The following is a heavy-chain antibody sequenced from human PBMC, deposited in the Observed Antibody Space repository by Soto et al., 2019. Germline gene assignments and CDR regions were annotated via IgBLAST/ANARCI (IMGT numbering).Heavy chain of an antibody. CDR3: GRDGSGGIIDS. V-gene: IGHV1-18*01. CDR1: GYTFTGYG. CDR2: ISVFNGNT. D-gene: IGHD2-15*01. Sequence: QVQLVQSGAEVKKPGASVKVSCKTSGYTFTGYGINWVRQAPGHGLEWMGWISVFNGNTKYGQNIQDRVIMTTDTSTSTAYRELRSLRSDDTAVYLCGRDGSGGIIDSWGQGTMLIVSS. J-gene: IGHJ3*01.